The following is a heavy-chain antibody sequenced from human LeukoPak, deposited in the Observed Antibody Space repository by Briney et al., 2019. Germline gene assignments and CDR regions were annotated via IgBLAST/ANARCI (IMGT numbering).Heavy chain of an antibody. D-gene: IGHD1-26*01. Sequence: GGSLRLSCAASGFTFSSYGMSWVRQAPGKGLDWVSAISGSGGSTYYADSVKGRFTISRDNSKNTLYLQMNSLKTEDTAVYYCARGRGGSYSRIDYWGQGTLVTVSS. V-gene: IGHV3-23*01. CDR2: ISGSGGST. CDR3: ARGRGGSYSRIDY. CDR1: GFTFSSYG. J-gene: IGHJ4*02.